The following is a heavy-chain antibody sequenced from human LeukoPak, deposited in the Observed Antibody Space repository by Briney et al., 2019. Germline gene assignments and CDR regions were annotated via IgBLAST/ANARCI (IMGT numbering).Heavy chain of an antibody. CDR1: GGSISSYY. D-gene: IGHD2-21*01. CDR2: IYYSGST. J-gene: IGHJ6*02. V-gene: IGHV4-59*01. CDR3: ALYSNYYYGMDV. Sequence: SETLSLTCTVSGGSISSYYWSWIRQPPGKGLEWIGFIYYSGSTNYNPSLKSRVTISVDTSKNQFSLKLSSVTAADTAVYYCALYSNYYYGMDVWGQGTTVTVSS.